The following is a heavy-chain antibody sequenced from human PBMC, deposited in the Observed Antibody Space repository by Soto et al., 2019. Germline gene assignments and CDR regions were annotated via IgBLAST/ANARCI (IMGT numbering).Heavy chain of an antibody. CDR1: GFSLGDYG. V-gene: IGHV3-23*01. J-gene: IGHJ5*02. D-gene: IGHD2-15*01. Sequence: GGSLRLSCTASGFSLGDYGMNWVRQTPGKGLEWVSTISASGHSAYSADSVKGRLIISRDNSKNTLYLQMNSLRAEDTAVYYCARSALLWWALDPWGQGTLVTVSS. CDR2: ISASGHSA. CDR3: ARSALLWWALDP.